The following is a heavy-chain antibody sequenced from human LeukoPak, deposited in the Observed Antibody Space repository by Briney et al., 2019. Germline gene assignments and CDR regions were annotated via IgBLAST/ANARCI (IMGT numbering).Heavy chain of an antibody. J-gene: IGHJ5*02. CDR1: GGPFSGYY. V-gene: IGHV4-34*01. CDR3: ASASSTSGWDWFDP. D-gene: IGHD2-2*01. CDR2: INHSGST. Sequence: KPSETLSLTCAVYGGPFSGYYWSWIRQPPGKGLEWIGEINHSGSTNYNPSLKSRVTISVDTSKNQFSLKLSSVTATDTAVYYCASASSTSGWDWFDPWGQGTLVTVSS.